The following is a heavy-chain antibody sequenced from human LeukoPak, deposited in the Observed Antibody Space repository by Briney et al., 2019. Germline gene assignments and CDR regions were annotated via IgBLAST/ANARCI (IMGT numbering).Heavy chain of an antibody. CDR1: GFTFSSYG. V-gene: IGHV3-33*01. CDR2: IWYDGSNK. CDR3: ARDRMEDIVVVPAKRRGYYYYMDV. J-gene: IGHJ6*03. Sequence: GGSLRLSCAASGFTFSSYGMHWVRQAPGKGLEWVAVIWYDGSNKYYADSVKGRCTISRDNSKNTLYLQMNSLRAEDTAVYYCARDRMEDIVVVPAKRRGYYYYMDVWGKGTTVTVSS. D-gene: IGHD2-2*01.